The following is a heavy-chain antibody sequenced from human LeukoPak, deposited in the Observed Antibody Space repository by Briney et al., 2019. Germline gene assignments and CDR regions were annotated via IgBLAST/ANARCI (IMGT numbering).Heavy chain of an antibody. CDR1: GFTFSDYY. V-gene: IGHV3-11*04. CDR2: ISSSGSTI. CDR3: ARSYSSGYYLGEYYFDY. D-gene: IGHD3-22*01. Sequence: PGGSLRLSCAASGFTFSDYYMSWIRQAPGKGLEWVSYISSSGSTIYYADTVKGRFTISRDNAKNSLYLQMNSLRAEDTAVYYCARSYSSGYYLGEYYFDYWGQGTLVTVSS. J-gene: IGHJ4*02.